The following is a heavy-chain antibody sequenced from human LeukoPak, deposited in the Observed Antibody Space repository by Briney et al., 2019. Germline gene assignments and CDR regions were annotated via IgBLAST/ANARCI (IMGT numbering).Heavy chain of an antibody. J-gene: IGHJ6*02. Sequence: GGSLRLSCAASGFSFSSYTMNWVRRAPGKGLEWVSAISGSGGNTYYAGSVKGRFTIFRDNSKNMLYLQMNSLRAEDTALYYCASQKANFYDSSGDVWGQGTTVTVSS. CDR2: ISGSGGNT. V-gene: IGHV3-23*01. CDR1: GFSFSSYT. D-gene: IGHD3-22*01. CDR3: ASQKANFYDSSGDV.